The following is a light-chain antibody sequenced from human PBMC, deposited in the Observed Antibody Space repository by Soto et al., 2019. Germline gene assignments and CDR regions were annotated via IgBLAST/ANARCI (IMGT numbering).Light chain of an antibody. V-gene: IGLV2-14*01. CDR1: SSDVGGYNY. CDR3: SSYTSTSTRV. CDR2: EVS. J-gene: IGLJ1*01. Sequence: QSALTRPAFVSGSPGQSITISCTGTSSDVGGYNYVSWYQHPPGKAPKLMISEVSNRPSGVSNRFSGSKSGNTASLTISGLQAEDEADYYCSSYTSTSTRVFGTGTKVTVL.